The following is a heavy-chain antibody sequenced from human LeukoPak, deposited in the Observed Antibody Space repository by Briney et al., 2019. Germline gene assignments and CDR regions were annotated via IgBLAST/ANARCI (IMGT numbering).Heavy chain of an antibody. V-gene: IGHV3-53*01. CDR1: GFNFSSYR. CDR3: AKDPYQTYREYGSARPDY. CDR2: IYSGGST. Sequence: GGTLRLSCAEQGFNFSSYRMNGDRQAPGKGLERVSVIYSGGSTDYADSGKGRFTISRDNSKNTLYLQMNSLRAEHTAVYYCAKDPYQTYREYGSARPDYWGQGTLVTVSS. D-gene: IGHD3-10*01. J-gene: IGHJ4*02.